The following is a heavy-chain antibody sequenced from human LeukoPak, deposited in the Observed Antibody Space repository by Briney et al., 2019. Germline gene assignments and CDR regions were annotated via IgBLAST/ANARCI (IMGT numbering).Heavy chain of an antibody. CDR1: GFTFSDYY. CDR3: ARKGMIYGDDNFDS. V-gene: IGHV3-11*03. Sequence: GGSLRLSCAASGFTFSDYYMSWIRQAPGKGLEWVSYISSSSSYTYYADSVKGRFTISRDNAKNSLYLQMNSLRAEDTAVYYCARKGMIYGDDNFDSWGQRTLLTASS. CDR2: ISSSSSYT. D-gene: IGHD4-17*01. J-gene: IGHJ4*02.